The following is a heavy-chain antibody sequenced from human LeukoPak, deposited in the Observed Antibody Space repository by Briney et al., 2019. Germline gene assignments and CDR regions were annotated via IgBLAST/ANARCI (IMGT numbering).Heavy chain of an antibody. CDR2: ISYDGSNK. Sequence: PGGSLRLSCAASGFTFSSYGMHWVRQAPGKGLEWVAVISYDGSNKYYADSVKGRFTISRDNSKNMLYLQMNSLRAGDTAVYYCASLPFVKYYGSEIDYWGQGTLVTVSS. D-gene: IGHD3-10*01. CDR3: ASLPFVKYYGSEIDY. J-gene: IGHJ4*02. V-gene: IGHV3-30*03. CDR1: GFTFSSYG.